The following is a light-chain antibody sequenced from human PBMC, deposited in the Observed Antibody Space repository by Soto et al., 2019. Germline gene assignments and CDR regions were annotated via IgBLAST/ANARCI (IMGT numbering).Light chain of an antibody. J-gene: IGKJ1*01. Sequence: GLKQSPGTLSLKQGERATLSCRASQSVSSSYLAWYQQTPGQAPRLLVYDTSYRATGVPDRFSGSGSGTHFTLTITSLQAEDVAVYYCQQYYSSPPTFGQGTNV. V-gene: IGKV3-20*01. CDR2: DTS. CDR1: QSVSSSY. CDR3: QQYYSSPPT.